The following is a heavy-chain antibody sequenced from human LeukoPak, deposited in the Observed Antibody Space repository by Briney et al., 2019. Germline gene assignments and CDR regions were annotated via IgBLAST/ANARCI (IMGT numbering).Heavy chain of an antibody. D-gene: IGHD3-22*01. CDR2: IYCSGST. Sequence: SETLSLTCTVSGGSVSSGSYYWSWIRQPPGKGPEWIGYIYCSGSTNYNPSLKSRVTISVDTSKNQFSLKLSSVTAADTAVYYCARQQRLYYYDSSGSFDYWGQGTLVTVSS. J-gene: IGHJ4*02. V-gene: IGHV4-61*01. CDR3: ARQQRLYYYDSSGSFDY. CDR1: GGSVSSGSYY.